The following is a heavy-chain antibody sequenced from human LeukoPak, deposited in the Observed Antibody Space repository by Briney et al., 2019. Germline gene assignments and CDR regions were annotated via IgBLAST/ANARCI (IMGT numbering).Heavy chain of an antibody. V-gene: IGHV1-2*02. CDR1: GYTFTGYY. CDR3: ARDGPIAAAGTMVY. Sequence: ASVKVSCKASGYTFTGYYMHWVRQAPGQGLEWMGWINPNSGGTNYAQKFQGRVTMTRDTSISTTYMELSRLRSDDTAVYYCARDGPIAAAGTMVYWGQGSLVTVSS. CDR2: INPNSGGT. J-gene: IGHJ4*02. D-gene: IGHD6-13*01.